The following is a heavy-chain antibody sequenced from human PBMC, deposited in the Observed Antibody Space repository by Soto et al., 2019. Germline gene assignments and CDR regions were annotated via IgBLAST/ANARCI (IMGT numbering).Heavy chain of an antibody. D-gene: IGHD1-26*01. V-gene: IGHV3-9*01. Sequence: EMNLVESGGGLVQPGRSLRLSCAASGFTFDDYAMHWVRQTPGKGLEWVSSISWKSGIIDYAYSVKGRFSISRDSAXNXMNPEINRLSTVETAVYYGAKGVEGGGRYLKHAFDVWGQGTMVSVSS. CDR2: ISWKSGII. CDR1: GFTFDDYA. J-gene: IGHJ3*01. CDR3: AKGVEGGGRYLKHAFDV.